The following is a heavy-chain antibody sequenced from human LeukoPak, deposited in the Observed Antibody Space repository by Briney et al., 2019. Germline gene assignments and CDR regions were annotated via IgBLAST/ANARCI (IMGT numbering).Heavy chain of an antibody. CDR2: IGPSSNYI. CDR1: GFTFSSYS. J-gene: IGHJ4*02. V-gene: IGHV3-21*01. CDR3: ARVGAQQLVLAFDS. D-gene: IGHD6-13*01. Sequence: GGSLRLSCAASGFTFSSYSMNWVRQAPGKGLEWVSSIGPSSNYIYYADSVKGRFTISRDNAKNSLFLQMNSLRAEDTAVYYCARVGAQQLVLAFDSWGQGTLVTVSS.